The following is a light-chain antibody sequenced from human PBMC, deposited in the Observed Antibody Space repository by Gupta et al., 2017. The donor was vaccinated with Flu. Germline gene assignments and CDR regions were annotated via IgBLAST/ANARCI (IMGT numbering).Light chain of an antibody. Sequence: QSVLTQPSSVSGAPGQRVTISCTVSSSNIGAGYDVHWYQQFPGTAPKLLIYGNSNRPSAVPDRFSGSKSGTSASLAITGLQAEDEADYYCQSYDSSLSGSVFGGGTKLTVL. CDR2: GNS. J-gene: IGLJ3*02. CDR3: QSYDSSLSGSV. V-gene: IGLV1-40*01. CDR1: SSNIGAGYD.